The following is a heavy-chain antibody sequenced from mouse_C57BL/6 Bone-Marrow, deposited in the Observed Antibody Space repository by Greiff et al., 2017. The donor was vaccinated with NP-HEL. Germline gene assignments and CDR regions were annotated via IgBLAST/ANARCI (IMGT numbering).Heavy chain of an antibody. CDR3: ERLVTRRGCYSYY. V-gene: IGHV3-8*01. D-gene: IGHD2-2*01. CDR1: GYSITSDY. Sequence: EVQRVESGPGLAKPSQTLSLTCSVTGYSITSDYWNWIRKFPGNKLEYMGYISYSGSTYYNPSLKSRISITRDTSKNQYYLQLNTVTTEDTATYYCERLVTRRGCYSYYSGQGTTLTVSS. CDR2: ISYSGST. J-gene: IGHJ2*01.